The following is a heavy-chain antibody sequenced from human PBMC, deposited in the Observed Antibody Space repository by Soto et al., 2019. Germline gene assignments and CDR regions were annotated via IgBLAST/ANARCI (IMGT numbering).Heavy chain of an antibody. Sequence: GGSLRLSFAASGFAFSSYAMHWVRQAPGKGLEWVSVISYDGSNKYYADSVKVRFTISIDNSNNTLYLQMNSLRAEDTAVYYCARVYVGGSYHKHYFDXWGQGTLVTVSX. CDR1: GFAFSSYA. V-gene: IGHV3-30-3*01. J-gene: IGHJ4*02. CDR2: ISYDGSNK. D-gene: IGHD3-16*01. CDR3: ARVYVGGSYHKHYFDX.